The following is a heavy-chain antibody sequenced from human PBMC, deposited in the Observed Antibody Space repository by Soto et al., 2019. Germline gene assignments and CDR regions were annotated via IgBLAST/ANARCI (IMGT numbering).Heavy chain of an antibody. CDR1: GFTFSDYY. D-gene: IGHD6-19*01. Sequence: PGVSLRLSCAASGFTFSDYYMSWIRQAPGKGLEWVSYISSSSSYTNYADSVKGRFTISRDNAKNSLYLQMNSLRAEDTAVYYCARERYSSGWYEVYYYGMDVRGQGTTVTVSS. J-gene: IGHJ6*02. CDR3: ARERYSSGWYEVYYYGMDV. CDR2: ISSSSSYT. V-gene: IGHV3-11*06.